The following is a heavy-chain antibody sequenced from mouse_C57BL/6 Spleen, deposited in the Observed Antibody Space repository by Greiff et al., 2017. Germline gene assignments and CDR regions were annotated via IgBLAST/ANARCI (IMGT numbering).Heavy chain of an antibody. D-gene: IGHD2-2*01. CDR1: GFNFTSYW. CDR3: ARGAIYYGYDGFDD. J-gene: IGHJ2*01. Sequence: VQLLQPGAELVKPGASVKMSCTASGFNFTSYWITWVKQRPGQGLEWIGDIYPGSGSTNYNEKFKCKATLTVDTSSITAYMQLSSLTSEDSAVYNCARGAIYYGYDGFDDWGQGTTLTVSS. CDR2: IYPGSGST. V-gene: IGHV1-55*01.